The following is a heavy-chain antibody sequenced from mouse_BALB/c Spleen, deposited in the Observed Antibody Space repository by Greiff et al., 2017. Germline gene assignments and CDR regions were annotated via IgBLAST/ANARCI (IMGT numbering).Heavy chain of an antibody. Sequence: EVKLVESGGGLVQPGGSLKLSCAASGFTFSSYTMSWVRQTPEQRLEWVAYISTGGGSTYYPDSVKGRFTISRDNARNILYLQMSSLRSEDTAMYYCASGLTGGFAYWGQGTLVTVSA. D-gene: IGHD4-1*01. J-gene: IGHJ3*01. CDR2: ISTGGGST. CDR3: ASGLTGGFAY. CDR1: GFTFSSYT. V-gene: IGHV5-12-2*01.